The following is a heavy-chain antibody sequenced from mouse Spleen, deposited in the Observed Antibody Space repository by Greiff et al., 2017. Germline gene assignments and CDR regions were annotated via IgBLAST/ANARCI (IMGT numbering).Heavy chain of an antibody. CDR2: IDPSDSYT. J-gene: IGHJ2*01. CDR1: GYTFTSYW. CDR3: ARGGDWGRLFDY. V-gene: IGHV1-69*01. Sequence: QVQLQQPGAELVMPGASVKLSCKASGYTFTSYWMHWVKQRPGQGLEWIGEIDPSDSYTNYNQKFKGKATLTVDKSSSTAYMQLSSLTSEDSAVYYCARGGDWGRLFDYWGQGTTLTVSS. D-gene: IGHD4-1*01.